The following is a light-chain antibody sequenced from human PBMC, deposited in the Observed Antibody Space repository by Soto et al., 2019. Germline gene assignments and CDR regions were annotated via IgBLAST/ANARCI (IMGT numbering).Light chain of an antibody. J-gene: IGKJ1*01. Sequence: AIRMTQSPSSFSASTGDRVTITCRASQGISSYLAWYQQKPGKAPKLLIYAASTLQSGVPSRFSGSGSGTDFTLTISYLQSEDFETYYSQQYYSYPWTFGQGTKVEIK. CDR1: QGISSY. V-gene: IGKV1-8*01. CDR2: AAS. CDR3: QQYYSYPWT.